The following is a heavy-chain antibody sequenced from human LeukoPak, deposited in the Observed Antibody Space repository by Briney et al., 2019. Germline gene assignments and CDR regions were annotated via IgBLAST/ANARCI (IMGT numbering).Heavy chain of an antibody. CDR3: ARGNDDFWSGYSLYYYGMDV. CDR1: GYTFTSYD. V-gene: IGHV1-8*01. D-gene: IGHD3-3*01. J-gene: IGHJ6*02. CDR2: MNPNSGNT. Sequence: ASVKVSCKASGYTFTSYDINWVRQATGQGLEWMGWMNPNSGNTGYAQKFQGRVTMTRNTSISTAYMELSSLRSEDTAVYCCARGNDDFWSGYSLYYYGMDVWGQGTTVTVSS.